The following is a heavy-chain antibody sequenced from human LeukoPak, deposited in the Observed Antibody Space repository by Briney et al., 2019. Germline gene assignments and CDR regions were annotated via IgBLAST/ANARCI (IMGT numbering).Heavy chain of an antibody. CDR1: GFTFNSYA. Sequence: PGGSLRLSCSASGFTFNSYAMHWVRQAPGKGLEYVSAISSNGGSTYYADSVKGRFTISRDNSKNTLYLQMSSLRAEDTAVYYCVKDLYDYGDYSDAFDIWGQGTMVTVSS. D-gene: IGHD4-17*01. CDR3: VKDLYDYGDYSDAFDI. V-gene: IGHV3-64D*06. CDR2: ISSNGGST. J-gene: IGHJ3*02.